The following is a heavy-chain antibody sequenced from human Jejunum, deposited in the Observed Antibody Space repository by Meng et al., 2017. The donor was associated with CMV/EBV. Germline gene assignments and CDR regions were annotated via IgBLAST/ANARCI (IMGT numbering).Heavy chain of an antibody. D-gene: IGHD2-15*01. CDR3: AYSYCSTGTCYSFYY. CDR1: FSLPRSRVG. Sequence: FSLPRSRVGVGWIRQPPGQALEWLALIYGDDDKRYSPSLNTRLTITKDTFKNQVVLRMTNMDPVDTATYYCAYSYCSTGTCYSFYYWGQGTLVTVSS. J-gene: IGHJ4*02. V-gene: IGHV2-5*02. CDR2: IYGDDDK.